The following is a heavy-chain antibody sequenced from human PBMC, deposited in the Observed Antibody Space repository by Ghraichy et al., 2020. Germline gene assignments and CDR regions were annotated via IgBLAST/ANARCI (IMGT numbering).Heavy chain of an antibody. CDR3: AKEPKSYYDFWSGYWGFSDYYMDV. V-gene: IGHV3-23*01. D-gene: IGHD3-3*01. J-gene: IGHJ6*03. CDR2: ISGSGGST. Sequence: EGSLRLSCAASGFTFSSYAMSWVRQAPGKGLEWVSAISGSGGSTYYADSVKGRFTISRDNSKNTLYLQMNSLRAEDTAVYYCAKEPKSYYDFWSGYWGFSDYYMDVWGKGTTVTVSS. CDR1: GFTFSSYA.